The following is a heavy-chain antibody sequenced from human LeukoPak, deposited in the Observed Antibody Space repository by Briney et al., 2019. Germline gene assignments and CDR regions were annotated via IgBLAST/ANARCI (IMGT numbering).Heavy chain of an antibody. V-gene: IGHV3-30*18. CDR1: GFTFSSYG. CDR3: AKSEVSGITMVRGVYH. J-gene: IGHJ5*02. Sequence: GGSLRLSCAASGFTFSSYGMHWVRQAPGKGLEWVAVISYDGSNKYYADSVKGRLTISRDNSKDTLYLQMNSLRAEDTAVYYCAKSEVSGITMVRGVYHWGQGTRVTVSS. D-gene: IGHD3-10*01. CDR2: ISYDGSNK.